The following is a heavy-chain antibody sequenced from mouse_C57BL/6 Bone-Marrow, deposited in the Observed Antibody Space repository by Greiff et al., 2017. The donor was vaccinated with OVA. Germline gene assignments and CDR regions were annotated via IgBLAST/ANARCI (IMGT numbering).Heavy chain of an antibody. D-gene: IGHD2-13*01. CDR1: GFTFSDFY. V-gene: IGHV7-1*01. Sequence: EVQVVESGGGLVQPGRSLRLSCATSGFTFSDFYMEWVRQAPGKGLEWIAASRNKANDYTTEYSASVKGRFIVSSDTSQSILYLQMNALKAEDTAIYYWERDTWYHGDYVGAMEYWGQGTSVTVSS. CDR2: SRNKANDYTT. CDR3: ERDTWYHGDYVGAMEY. J-gene: IGHJ4*01.